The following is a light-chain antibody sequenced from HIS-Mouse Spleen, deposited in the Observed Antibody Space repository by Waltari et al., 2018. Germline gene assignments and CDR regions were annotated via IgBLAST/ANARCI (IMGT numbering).Light chain of an antibody. Sequence: QSALTQPRSVSGSPGQSITIPCPGTSRDVGGYNYVPWYQPHPGKAPKLMIYDVSKRPSGVPDRFSGSKSGNTASLTISGLQAEDEADYYCCSYAGSYTPDVFGTGTKVTVL. CDR1: SRDVGGYNY. J-gene: IGLJ1*01. V-gene: IGLV2-11*01. CDR3: CSYAGSYTPDV. CDR2: DVS.